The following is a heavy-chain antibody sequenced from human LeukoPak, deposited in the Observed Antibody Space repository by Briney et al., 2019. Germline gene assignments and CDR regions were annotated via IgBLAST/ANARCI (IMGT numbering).Heavy chain of an antibody. CDR2: IYYSGST. V-gene: IGHV4-39*01. CDR3: ARPGIAVAGYFDY. CDR1: GGSIGRSSYY. J-gene: IGHJ4*02. Sequence: SETLSLTCTVSGGSIGRSSYYWGWIRQPPGKGLEWIGSIYYSGSTYYNPSLKSRVTISVHTSKNQFSLKLSSVTAADTSLYFCARPGIAVAGYFDYWGQGTLVTVSS. D-gene: IGHD6-19*01.